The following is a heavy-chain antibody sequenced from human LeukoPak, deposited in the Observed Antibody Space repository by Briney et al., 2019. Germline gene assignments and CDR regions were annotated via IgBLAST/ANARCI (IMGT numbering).Heavy chain of an antibody. CDR2: INSDGSTT. CDR3: ARVGTTSNFYYYYGMDV. CDR1: GFTFSNAW. J-gene: IGHJ6*02. Sequence: GGSLRLSCAASGFTFSNAWMNWVRQAPGKGLEWVGRINSDGSTTSHADSVKGRFTISRDNAKNTLYLQMNSLRAEDTAVYYCARVGTTSNFYYYYGMDVWGQGTTVTVSS. D-gene: IGHD2/OR15-2a*01. V-gene: IGHV3-74*01.